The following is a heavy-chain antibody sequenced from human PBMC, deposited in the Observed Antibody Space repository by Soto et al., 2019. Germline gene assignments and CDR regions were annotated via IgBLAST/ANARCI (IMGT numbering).Heavy chain of an antibody. J-gene: IGHJ4*02. CDR3: ASGMGSYGLFDY. V-gene: IGHV3-30-3*01. CDR2: ISYDGSNK. Sequence: QVQLVESGGGVVQPGRSLRLSCAASGFTFCSYAMHWVRQAPGKGLEWVAVISYDGSNKYYADSVKGRFTISRDNSKNTLYLQMNSLRAEDTAVYYCASGMGSYGLFDYWGQGTLVTVSS. D-gene: IGHD3-16*01. CDR1: GFTFCSYA.